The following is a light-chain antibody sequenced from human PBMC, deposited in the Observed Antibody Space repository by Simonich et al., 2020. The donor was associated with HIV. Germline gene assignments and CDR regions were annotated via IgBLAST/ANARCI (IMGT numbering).Light chain of an antibody. J-gene: IGLJ2*01. CDR1: SSDVGGSNY. Sequence: QSALTQPASVSGSPGQSNTISCTGTSSDVGGSNYVSWYQQHPVKAPKLIIYDVSKRPSGVSNRFSGSKSGNTASLTISGLQAEDEADYYCSSYTSSSAVVFGGGTKLTVL. CDR3: SSYTSSSAVV. CDR2: DVS. V-gene: IGLV2-14*03.